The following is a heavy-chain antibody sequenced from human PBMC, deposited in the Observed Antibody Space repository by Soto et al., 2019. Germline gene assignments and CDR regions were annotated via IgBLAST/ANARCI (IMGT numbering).Heavy chain of an antibody. CDR2: IYYSGST. CDR3: ARSILGYCSSTSCYYYYYMDV. J-gene: IGHJ6*03. CDR1: GGSISSYY. V-gene: IGHV4-59*08. D-gene: IGHD2-2*01. Sequence: SETLSLTCTVSGGSISSYYWSWIRQPPGKGLEWIGYIYYSGSTNYNPSLKSRVTISVDTSKNQFSLKLSSVTAADTAVYYCARSILGYCSSTSCYYYYYMDVWGKGTTVTVSS.